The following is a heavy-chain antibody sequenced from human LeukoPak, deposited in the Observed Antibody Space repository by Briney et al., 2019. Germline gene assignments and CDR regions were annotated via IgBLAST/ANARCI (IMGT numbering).Heavy chain of an antibody. CDR1: GFTFSSYG. CDR2: ISYDGSNK. Sequence: PGRSLRLSCAASGFTFSSYGMHWVRQAPGKGLEWVAVISYDGSNKYYADSVKGRFTISRDNSKNTLYLQMNSLRAEDTAVYYCAKIYRKYSSSWYDYWGQGTLVTVSS. CDR3: AKIYRKYSSSWYDY. J-gene: IGHJ4*02. D-gene: IGHD6-13*01. V-gene: IGHV3-30*18.